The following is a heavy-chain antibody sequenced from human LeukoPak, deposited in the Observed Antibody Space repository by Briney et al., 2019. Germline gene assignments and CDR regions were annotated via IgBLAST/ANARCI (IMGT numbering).Heavy chain of an antibody. J-gene: IGHJ4*02. D-gene: IGHD4-17*01. CDR1: GFTLSSYS. Sequence: GGSLRLSCAASGFTLSSYSMQWVRPTPGKGLEWVGIMSNSGENTFYGEAVKGTFTISRDNSQNTLYLQMNSLRPEDTAVYYCAKGGASVTRYVDYWGQGTLVTVSS. CDR2: MSNSGENT. CDR3: AKGGASVTRYVDY. V-gene: IGHV3-30*18.